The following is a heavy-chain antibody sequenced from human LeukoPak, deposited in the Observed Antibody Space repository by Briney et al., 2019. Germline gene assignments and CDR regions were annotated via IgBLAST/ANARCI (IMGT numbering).Heavy chain of an antibody. CDR2: IKQDGSEK. V-gene: IGHV3-7*01. J-gene: IGHJ4*02. CDR3: ARVRRDRLPYFDY. Sequence: GGSLRLSCAASGFTFSSYWMSWVRQAPGKGLERVANIKQDGSEKYYVDSVKGRFTISRDNAKNSLYLQMNSLRDEDTAVYYCARVRRDRLPYFDYWGQGTLVTVSS. CDR1: GFTFSSYW. D-gene: IGHD5-12*01.